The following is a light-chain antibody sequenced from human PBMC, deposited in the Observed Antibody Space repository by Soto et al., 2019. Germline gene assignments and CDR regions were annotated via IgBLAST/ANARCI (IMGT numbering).Light chain of an antibody. CDR2: EVT. J-gene: IGLJ1*01. Sequence: QSALTRPASVSASPGQSITISCTGTRSDVGGYSYVSWYQHLPGKAPKLMIYEVTTRPSGVSNRFSGSKSGNTASLTISGLQAEDEADYYCLSFTSISTYIFGTGTKVTVL. CDR3: LSFTSISTYI. V-gene: IGLV2-14*01. CDR1: RSDVGGYSY.